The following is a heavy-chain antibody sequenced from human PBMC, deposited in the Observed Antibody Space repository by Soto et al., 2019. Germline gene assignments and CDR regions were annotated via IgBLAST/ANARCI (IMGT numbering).Heavy chain of an antibody. CDR3: ARESFSASPNFFDY. J-gene: IGHJ4*02. D-gene: IGHD1-26*01. Sequence: XGALRVSCAASGFAFSNYEMNWVRQAPGKGLEWVSYISLSGSTIYYADSVKGRFTISRDDAKDSLYLEMDSLRADDTAVYYCARESFSASPNFFDYWRQGYLFTVSS. CDR2: ISLSGSTI. V-gene: IGHV3-48*03. CDR1: GFAFSNYE.